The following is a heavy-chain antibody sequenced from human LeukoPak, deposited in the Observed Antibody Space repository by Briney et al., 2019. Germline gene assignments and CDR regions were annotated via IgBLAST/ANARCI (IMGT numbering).Heavy chain of an antibody. V-gene: IGHV4-34*01. CDR1: GESLNGHY. CDR2: GSDSGGT. J-gene: IGHJ4*02. D-gene: IGHD3-10*01. Sequence: PSETLSLTCAVYGESLNGHYWSWIRQPPGKGLEWIGEGSDSGGTKFNPSLKSRVAISADTSKNQFSLKLSSVTAADTAVYYCATLWFGDPAINYWGQGTLVTVSS. CDR3: ATLWFGDPAINY.